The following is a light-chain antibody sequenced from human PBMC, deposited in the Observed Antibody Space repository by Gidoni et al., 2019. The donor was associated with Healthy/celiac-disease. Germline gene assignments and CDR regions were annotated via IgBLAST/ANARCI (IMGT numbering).Light chain of an antibody. V-gene: IGKV3-11*01. J-gene: IGKJ4*01. CDR3: QQRSNWPGT. Sequence: EIVLTQSPATLSVAPGERATLPCRARQSVSSYLAWYQQKPGQAPRLLIYDASNRATGIPARFSGSGSGTDFTLTISSLEPEDFAVYYCQQRSNWPGTFGGGTKVEIK. CDR1: QSVSSY. CDR2: DAS.